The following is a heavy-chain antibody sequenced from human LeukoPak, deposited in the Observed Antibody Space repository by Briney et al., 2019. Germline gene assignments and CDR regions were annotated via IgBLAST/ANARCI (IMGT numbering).Heavy chain of an antibody. J-gene: IGHJ3*02. V-gene: IGHV1-2*02. Sequence: DSVKVSCKASGYTFTGYYMHWVRQAPGQGLEWMGWINSNSGATEYAQKFQGRVTMTRDTSISTAYMELNSLRSDDTAVHYCARGSAVVGSSKNALDMWGQGTMVTVSS. CDR2: INSNSGAT. CDR3: ARGSAVVGSSKNALDM. D-gene: IGHD1-26*01. CDR1: GYTFTGYY.